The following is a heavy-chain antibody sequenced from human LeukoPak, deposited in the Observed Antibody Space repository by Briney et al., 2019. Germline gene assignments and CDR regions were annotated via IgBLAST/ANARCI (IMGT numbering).Heavy chain of an antibody. CDR2: IYSGAGA. D-gene: IGHD3-10*01. CDR1: GFTVSGNY. CDR3: AKSVGELLFSGAFDV. Sequence: GGSLRLSCAASGFTVSGNYMSWVRQAPGKGLEWVSVIYSGAGAYSADSVKGRFTISRDNSKNTLYPQMNSLRADDTAVYYCAKSVGELLFSGAFDVWGQGTMVTVSS. J-gene: IGHJ3*01. V-gene: IGHV3-53*05.